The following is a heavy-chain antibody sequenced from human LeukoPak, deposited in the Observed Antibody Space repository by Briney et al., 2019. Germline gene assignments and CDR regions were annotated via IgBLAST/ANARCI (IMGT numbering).Heavy chain of an antibody. J-gene: IGHJ3*02. CDR1: GSTFSNYW. Sequence: GGSLRLSCTASGSTFSNYWMHWVRQAPGKGLEWVSSITSSSSYIYYADSAKGRFTISRDNSKNTLYLQMNSLRAEDTAVYYCAKGIGELRHLGAFDIWGQGTMVTVSS. CDR2: ITSSSSYI. V-gene: IGHV3-21*01. D-gene: IGHD1-26*01. CDR3: AKGIGELRHLGAFDI.